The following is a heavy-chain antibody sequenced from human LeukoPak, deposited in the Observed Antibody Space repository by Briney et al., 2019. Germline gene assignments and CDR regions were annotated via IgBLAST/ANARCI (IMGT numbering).Heavy chain of an antibody. V-gene: IGHV1-18*01. D-gene: IGHD3-9*01. J-gene: IGHJ5*02. CDR2: ISAYNGNT. Sequence: ASVKVSCKASGGTFSSYAISWVRQAPGQGLEWMGWISAYNGNTNYAQKLQGRVTMTTDTSTSTAYMELRSLRSDDTAVYYCARAPRRGLRYFDWFDLNWFDPWGQGTLVTVSS. CDR1: GGTFSSYA. CDR3: ARAPRRGLRYFDWFDLNWFDP.